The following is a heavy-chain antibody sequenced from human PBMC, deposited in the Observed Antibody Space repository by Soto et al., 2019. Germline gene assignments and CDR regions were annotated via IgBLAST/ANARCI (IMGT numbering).Heavy chain of an antibody. D-gene: IGHD4-17*01. CDR2: IIPILGIA. V-gene: IGHV1-69*08. J-gene: IGHJ5*02. Sequence: QVQLVQSGAEVTKPGSSVKVSCKASGGTFSSYTISWVRQAPGQGLEWMGRIIPILGIANYAQKFQGRVTITAHKSTSTDYTELSSLRSEDTAVYYCARDHYDPNWFGPWGQGTMVSVSS. CDR1: GGTFSSYT. CDR3: ARDHYDPNWFGP.